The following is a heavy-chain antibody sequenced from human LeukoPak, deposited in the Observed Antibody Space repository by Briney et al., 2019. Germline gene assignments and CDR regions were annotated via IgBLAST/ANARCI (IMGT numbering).Heavy chain of an antibody. CDR2: ISAYNGNT. V-gene: IGHV1-18*01. Sequence: GASVKVSCKASGYTFTSYGISWVRQAPGQGLEWMGWISAYNGNTNDAQKLQGRVTMTTDTSTSTAYMELRSLRSDDTAVYYCATAYYDFWSGYYSMDYWGQGTLVTVSS. D-gene: IGHD3-3*01. J-gene: IGHJ4*02. CDR1: GYTFTSYG. CDR3: ATAYYDFWSGYYSMDY.